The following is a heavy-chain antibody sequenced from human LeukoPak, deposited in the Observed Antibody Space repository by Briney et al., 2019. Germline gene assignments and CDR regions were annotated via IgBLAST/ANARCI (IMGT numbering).Heavy chain of an antibody. J-gene: IGHJ4*02. CDR1: GFTFSDYY. V-gene: IGHV3-11*01. CDR3: AKTPLRYCSGGSCYSSLYFDY. CDR2: ISSSGSTI. Sequence: GGSLRLSCAASGFTFSDYYMSWIRQAPGKGLEWVSYISSSGSTIYYADSVKGRFTISRDNAKNSLYLQMNSLRAEDTAVYYCAKTPLRYCSGGSCYSSLYFDYWGQGTLVTVSS. D-gene: IGHD2-15*01.